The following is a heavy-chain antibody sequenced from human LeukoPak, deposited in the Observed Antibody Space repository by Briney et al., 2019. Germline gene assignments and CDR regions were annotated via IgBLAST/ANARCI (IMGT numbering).Heavy chain of an antibody. CDR3: ARDRESYYDILTGQIGTAYFDY. V-gene: IGHV3-64*01. D-gene: IGHD3-9*01. J-gene: IGHJ4*02. CDR1: GFTFSSYA. CDR2: ISGNGGST. Sequence: SGGSLRLSCAASGFTFSSYAMHWVRQAPGKGLEYVSAISGNGGSTYYANSVKGRFTISRDNSKNTLYLQMGSLRAEDMAVYYCARDRESYYDILTGQIGTAYFDYWGQGTLVTVSS.